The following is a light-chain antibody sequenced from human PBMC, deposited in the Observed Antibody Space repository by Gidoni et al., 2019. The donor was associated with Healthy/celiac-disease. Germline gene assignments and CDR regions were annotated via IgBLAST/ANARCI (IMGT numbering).Light chain of an antibody. CDR1: QSISSY. Sequence: DIQMTQSPSSLSASVGDRVTITCRASQSISSYLNWYQQKPGKAPKLLIYAASSLQSGVPSRFSGSGSWTDFTLTISSLQPEDFATYYCQQSYSTSYTFXQXTKLEIK. V-gene: IGKV1-39*01. J-gene: IGKJ2*01. CDR2: AAS. CDR3: QQSYSTSYT.